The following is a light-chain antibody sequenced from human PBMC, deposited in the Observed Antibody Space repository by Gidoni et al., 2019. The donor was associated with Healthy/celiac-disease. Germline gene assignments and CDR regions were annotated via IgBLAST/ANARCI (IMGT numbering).Light chain of an antibody. CDR3: QQRSNWPQLT. CDR2: DAS. CDR1: QSVSSY. V-gene: IGKV3-11*01. J-gene: IGKJ4*01. Sequence: EIVLTQSPATLSLSPGERATLSCRASQSVSSYLAWYQQKPGQAPRLLIDDASNRATGIPARFSGSGSGTDFSLTISSLEPEDFAVYYCQQRSNWPQLTFXGXTKVXIK.